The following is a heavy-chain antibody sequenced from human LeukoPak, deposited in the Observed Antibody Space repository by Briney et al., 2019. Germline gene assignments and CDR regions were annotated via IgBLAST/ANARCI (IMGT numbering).Heavy chain of an antibody. J-gene: IGHJ3*02. CDR3: ARDLIPQVEMATISAAFDI. D-gene: IGHD5-24*01. Sequence: PGGSLRLSCAASGFTFSSYWMHWVRQAPGKGLVWVSRINSDGSSTSYADSVKGRFTISRDNAKNTLYLQMNSLRAEDTAVYYCARDLIPQVEMATISAAFDIWGQGTMVTVSS. V-gene: IGHV3-74*01. CDR2: INSDGSST. CDR1: GFTFSSYW.